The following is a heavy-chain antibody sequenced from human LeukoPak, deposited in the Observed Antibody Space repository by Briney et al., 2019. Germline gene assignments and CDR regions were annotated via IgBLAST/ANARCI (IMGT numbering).Heavy chain of an antibody. D-gene: IGHD3-10*01. Sequence: GGSLRLSCAASGFTFDDYAMHWVRQAPGKGLEWVSCINWNSGSIAYADSVKGRFTVSRDNAKNSLHLQMNSLRVEDTALYYCAREDVYYGSGSSFGMDVWGQGTTVTVSS. CDR3: AREDVYYGSGSSFGMDV. CDR2: INWNSGSI. CDR1: GFTFDDYA. J-gene: IGHJ6*02. V-gene: IGHV3-9*01.